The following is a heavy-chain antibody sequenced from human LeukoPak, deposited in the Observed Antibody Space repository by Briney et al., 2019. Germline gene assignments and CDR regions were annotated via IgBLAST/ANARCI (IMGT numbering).Heavy chain of an antibody. CDR3: ARLNYYGSGSYYYYYGMDV. Sequence: ASVKVSCKASGGTFSTYAISWVRQAPGQGLEWMGGIIPILGTANYAQRFQGRVTLTADESTSTAYMELSSLRSEDTAVYYCARLNYYGSGSYYYYYGMDVWGQGTTVTVSS. D-gene: IGHD3-10*01. CDR1: GGTFSTYA. V-gene: IGHV1-69*13. J-gene: IGHJ6*02. CDR2: IIPILGTA.